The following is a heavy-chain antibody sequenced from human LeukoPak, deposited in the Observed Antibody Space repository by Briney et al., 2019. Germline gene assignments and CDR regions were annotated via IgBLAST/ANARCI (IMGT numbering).Heavy chain of an antibody. J-gene: IGHJ4*02. V-gene: IGHV3-74*01. CDR1: GFTFSSYW. CDR3: ARRGEDGSYYDY. D-gene: IGHD1-26*01. Sequence: GGSLRLSCAASGFTFSSYWMHWVRQVPGKGLVWVSRINSDGSSTSYADSVKGRFALSRDNAKNTMYLQMNSLRAEDTAVYYCARRGEDGSYYDYWGQGTLVTVSS. CDR2: INSDGSST.